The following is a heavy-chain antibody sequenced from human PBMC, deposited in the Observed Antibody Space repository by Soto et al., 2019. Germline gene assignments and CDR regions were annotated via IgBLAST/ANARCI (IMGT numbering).Heavy chain of an antibody. J-gene: IGHJ3*01. CDR3: ARWSAIVGGAEALDV. D-gene: IGHD1-26*01. CDR1: GYTFINYG. Sequence: QVQLVQSGAEVKKAGASVRVSCKTSGYTFINYGITWVRQAPGQGLEWMGWLRAYNGDTSSSEKLQDRFTMTTNTSTNTVYMDLRSLTSDDTAVYYCARWSAIVGGAEALDVWGQGTMVIVSS. V-gene: IGHV1-18*01. CDR2: LRAYNGDT.